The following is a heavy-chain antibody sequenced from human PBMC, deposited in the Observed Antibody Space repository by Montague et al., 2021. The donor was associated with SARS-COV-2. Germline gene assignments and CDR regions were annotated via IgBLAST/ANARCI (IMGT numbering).Heavy chain of an antibody. CDR3: ASPHCGGVCY. Sequence: TLSLTCTVSGGPISYGSYFWTWIRQPAGKGLEWIGRIHTSGXTXYXXSLKSRVAISIDTSKDQFSPELSSVTAADTAVYYCASPHCGGVCYSGQGTLVAVSS. CDR1: GGPISYGSYF. J-gene: IGHJ4*02. V-gene: IGHV4-61*02. CDR2: IHTSGXT. D-gene: IGHD2-21*02.